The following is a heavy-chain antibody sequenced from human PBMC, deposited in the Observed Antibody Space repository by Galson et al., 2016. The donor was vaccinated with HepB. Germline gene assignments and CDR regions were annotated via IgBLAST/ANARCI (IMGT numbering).Heavy chain of an antibody. CDR2: INPGNANT. J-gene: IGHJ3*02. Sequence: SVKVSCKASGYTFTSYALHWVRQAPGQRLEWMGWINPGNANTKYSPKFQGRVTITRDTSASTAYMELSSLGSEDTAVYYCATPRGYCSGGGCPNAFDIWGQGTLVTVSS. CDR3: ATPRGYCSGGGCPNAFDI. D-gene: IGHD2-15*01. V-gene: IGHV1-3*01. CDR1: GYTFTSYA.